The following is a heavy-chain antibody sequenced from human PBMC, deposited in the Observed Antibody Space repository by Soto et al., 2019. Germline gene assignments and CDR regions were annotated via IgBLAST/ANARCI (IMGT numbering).Heavy chain of an antibody. Sequence: PGESLKISCKGSGHNFAGYWIAWVRQMPGKGLELMGIIYPSDSDTRYRPSFQGQVTISADKSISSAYLQWSSLRASDTAMYYCARGGVSTRTFDYWGRGTPVTVSS. CDR2: IYPSDSDT. CDR1: GHNFAGYW. CDR3: ARGGVSTRTFDY. V-gene: IGHV5-51*01. D-gene: IGHD3-3*01. J-gene: IGHJ4*02.